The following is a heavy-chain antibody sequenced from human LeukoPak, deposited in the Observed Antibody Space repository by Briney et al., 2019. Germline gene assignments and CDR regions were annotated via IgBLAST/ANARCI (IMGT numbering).Heavy chain of an antibody. J-gene: IGHJ6*02. CDR1: GGSFSGYY. Sequence: SETLSLTCAVYGGSFSGYYWSWIRQPPGKGLEWIGEINHSGSTNYNPSLTSRVTISVDTSKNQFSLKLSSVPAADTAVYYCARRSSGWYRPYYYYGMDVWGRGTTVTVSS. CDR3: ARRSSGWYRPYYYYGMDV. V-gene: IGHV4-34*01. D-gene: IGHD6-19*01. CDR2: INHSGST.